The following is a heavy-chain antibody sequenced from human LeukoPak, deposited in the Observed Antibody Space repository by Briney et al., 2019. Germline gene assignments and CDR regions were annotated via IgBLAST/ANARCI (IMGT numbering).Heavy chain of an antibody. CDR1: GLTFSSYW. CDR2: INSDGSDT. CDR3: VRDRGFCSSNTCYDAFDI. Sequence: GGSLRLSCAASGLTFSSYWMHWVRQGPGKGLVWVSRINSDGSDTTYADSVKGRFTISRDNAKNTVYLQMDSLRAEDTALYYCVRDRGFCSSNTCYDAFDIWGQGTMVTVSS. J-gene: IGHJ3*02. V-gene: IGHV3-74*03. D-gene: IGHD2-2*01.